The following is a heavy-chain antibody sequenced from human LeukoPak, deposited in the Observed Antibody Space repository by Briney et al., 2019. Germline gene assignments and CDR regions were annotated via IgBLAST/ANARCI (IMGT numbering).Heavy chain of an antibody. Sequence: SGPALVKPTQTLTLTCTFSGFSLSTPEVCVSWIRQPPGKALEWLARIDWDDDKFYSPPLRTRLTISKDTPKNQVVLRMTNMDPVDTGTYYCARMTPDSPSFDYWGQGALITVSS. V-gene: IGHV2-70*17. J-gene: IGHJ4*02. D-gene: IGHD2-15*01. CDR3: ARMTPDSPSFDY. CDR2: IDWDDDK. CDR1: GFSLSTPEVC.